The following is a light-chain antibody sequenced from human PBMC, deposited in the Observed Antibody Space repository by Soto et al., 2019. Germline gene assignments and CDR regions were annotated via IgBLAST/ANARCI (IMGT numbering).Light chain of an antibody. Sequence: EIVLTQSPGTLSVSPGERATLSCRASQSVGRNYLAWYQQKPGQAPRLLIYDASSRATGIPDRFSGSGSGTDFTLTMSRLEPEDFAVYSCQQYASSPLTFGGGTKVEAK. CDR2: DAS. CDR3: QQYASSPLT. V-gene: IGKV3-20*01. CDR1: QSVGRNY. J-gene: IGKJ4*01.